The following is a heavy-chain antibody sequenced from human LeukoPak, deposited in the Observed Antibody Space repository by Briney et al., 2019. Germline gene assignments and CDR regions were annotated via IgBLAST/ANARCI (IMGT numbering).Heavy chain of an antibody. J-gene: IGHJ4*02. CDR3: ARGSLAPY. Sequence: SETLSLTCTVSGGSISGYYWSWIRQSPGKRLEWIAYISFTGNTNYNPSLKSRVTISVDTSKNQFSLKLSSVTAADTAVYYCARGSLAPYWGQGTLVTVSS. V-gene: IGHV4-59*12. CDR1: GGSISGYY. CDR2: ISFTGNT.